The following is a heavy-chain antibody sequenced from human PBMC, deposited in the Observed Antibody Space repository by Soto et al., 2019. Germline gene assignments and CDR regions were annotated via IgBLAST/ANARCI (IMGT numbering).Heavy chain of an antibody. V-gene: IGHV3-30*18. Sequence: GGSLRLSCAASGFTFSSYGMHWVRQAPGKGLEWVAVISYDGSNKYYADSVKGRFTISRDNSKNTLYLQMNSLRAEDTAVYYCAKDSTNDFWSGYSDELDYWGQGTLVTVSS. J-gene: IGHJ4*02. D-gene: IGHD3-3*01. CDR1: GFTFSSYG. CDR2: ISYDGSNK. CDR3: AKDSTNDFWSGYSDELDY.